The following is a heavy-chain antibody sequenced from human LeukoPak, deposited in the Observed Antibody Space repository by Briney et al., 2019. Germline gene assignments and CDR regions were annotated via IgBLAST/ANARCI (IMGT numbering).Heavy chain of an antibody. D-gene: IGHD6-19*01. CDR2: IYYSGST. Sequence: SKTLSLTCSVSGGSISNSYWTWIRQPPGKGLESIGYIYYSGSTNYNPSLKSRVTISIDTSKNQFSPRLSSVTAADTAVYYCARVPRSLSSTGWSDYWGQGTLVTVSS. J-gene: IGHJ4*02. V-gene: IGHV4-59*01. CDR1: GGSISNSY. CDR3: ARVPRSLSSTGWSDY.